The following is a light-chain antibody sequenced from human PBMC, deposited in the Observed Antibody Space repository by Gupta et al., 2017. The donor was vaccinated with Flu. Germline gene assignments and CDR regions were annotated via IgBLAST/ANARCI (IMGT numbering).Light chain of an antibody. CDR2: YKADADK. CDR3: VIWHSSAWV. CDR1: SGSNVGSHR. Sequence: CTLRSGSNVGSHRIYWYQQKPGSPPQDLLRYKADADKQQGSGVPSRFSGSKDASANAGILLISGLQSEDEADYYCVIWHSSAWVFGGGTKLTVL. J-gene: IGLJ3*02. V-gene: IGLV5-45*01.